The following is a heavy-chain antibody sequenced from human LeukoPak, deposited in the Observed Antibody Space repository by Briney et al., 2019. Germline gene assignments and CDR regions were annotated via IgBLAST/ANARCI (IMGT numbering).Heavy chain of an antibody. V-gene: IGHV3-33*01. CDR2: VWYDGSDT. CDR1: GFTFNTYA. Sequence: QPGMSLRLSCAASGFTFNTYAMHWVRQAPGKGLEWVAVVWYDGSDTYYGDSVKGRFTISRDNSKNTLYLQMNSLRGEDTAVYYCARGGSTWCYFDYWGQGTLVTVSS. CDR3: ARGGSTWCYFDY. J-gene: IGHJ4*02. D-gene: IGHD6-13*01.